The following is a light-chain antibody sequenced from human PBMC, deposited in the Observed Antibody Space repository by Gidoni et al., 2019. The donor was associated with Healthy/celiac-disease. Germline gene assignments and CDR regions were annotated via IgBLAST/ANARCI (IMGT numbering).Light chain of an antibody. Sequence: QSALTQPASVSGSPGQSTTFSCTGTSSDVGGYNYVSWYQQHPGKAPKLMIYEVSNRPSGVSNRFSGSKSGKTASLTISGLQAEDEADYYCSSYASSSTYVFGTGTKVTVL. CDR2: EVS. CDR3: SSYASSSTYV. CDR1: SSDVGGYNY. J-gene: IGLJ1*01. V-gene: IGLV2-14*01.